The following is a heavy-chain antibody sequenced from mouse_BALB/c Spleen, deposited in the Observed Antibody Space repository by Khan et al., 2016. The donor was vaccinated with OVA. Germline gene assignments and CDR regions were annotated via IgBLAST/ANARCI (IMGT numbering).Heavy chain of an antibody. CDR3: TRSGYGGFAY. Sequence: QVQLQQSGAELVKPGASVELSCKASGYTFTSYYLYWMKQRPGQGLEWIGGINPNNGDTNFSEKFKSKATLTVDNSSSTAYMQLSSLTSEDSAVYYCTRSGYGGFAYWGQGTLVTVSA. CDR2: INPNNGDT. J-gene: IGHJ3*01. D-gene: IGHD3-1*01. V-gene: IGHV1S81*02. CDR1: GYTFTSYY.